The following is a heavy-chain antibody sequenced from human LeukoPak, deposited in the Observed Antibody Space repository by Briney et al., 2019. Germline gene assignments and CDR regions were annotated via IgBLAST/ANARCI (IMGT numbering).Heavy chain of an antibody. CDR2: IYTSGNT. J-gene: IGHJ4*02. D-gene: IGHD5-24*01. CDR3: ARIPGRWLQLPFFDY. Sequence: SETLSLTCTVSGGSISSYYWSWIRQPAGKGLEWIGRIYTSGNTNYNPSLKSRVTMSIDTSKNQFSLQLSSVTAADTAVYYCARIPGRWLQLPFFDYWGQGTLVTVSS. V-gene: IGHV4-4*07. CDR1: GGSISSYY.